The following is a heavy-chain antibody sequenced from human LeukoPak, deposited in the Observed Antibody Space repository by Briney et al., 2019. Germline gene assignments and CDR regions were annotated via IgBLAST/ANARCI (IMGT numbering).Heavy chain of an antibody. V-gene: IGHV3-23*01. J-gene: IGHJ4*02. CDR3: AKEGESGYSGGFDY. CDR1: GFTFSSYA. Sequence: PGGSLRLSCAASGFTFSSYAMSWVRQAPGKGLEWVSSISGSGGSTYYADSVKGRFTISSDNSKNTQFLQMNSLRVEDTAMYYCAKEGESGYSGGFDYWGQGILVTVSS. CDR2: ISGSGGST. D-gene: IGHD3-3*01.